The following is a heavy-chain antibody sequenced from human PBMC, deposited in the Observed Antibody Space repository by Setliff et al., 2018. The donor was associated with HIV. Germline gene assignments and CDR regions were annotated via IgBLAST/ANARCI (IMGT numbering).Heavy chain of an antibody. CDR3: ATLDYYGSQTYNLALHY. Sequence: ASVKVSCKASGYTFTDYYMHWVQQAPGKGLEWMGRVDPKNGKTLYAENLRGRITIAADTSTDTAYMELNSLRSEDTAMYYCATLDYYGSQTYNLALHYWGQGTLVTVSS. D-gene: IGHD3-10*01. CDR1: GYTFTDYY. CDR2: VDPKNGKT. V-gene: IGHV1-69-2*01. J-gene: IGHJ4*02.